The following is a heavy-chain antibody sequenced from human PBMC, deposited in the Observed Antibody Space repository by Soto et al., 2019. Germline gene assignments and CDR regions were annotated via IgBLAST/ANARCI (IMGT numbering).Heavy chain of an antibody. CDR3: ARRYCSSTSCLLDY. J-gene: IGHJ4*02. CDR2: ISSSGSTI. V-gene: IGHV3-48*03. CDR1: GFTFSSYE. D-gene: IGHD2-2*01. Sequence: HPGGSLRLSCAASGFTFSSYEMNWVRQAPGKGLEWVSYISSSGSTIYYADSVKGRFTISRDNAKNSLYLQMNSLRAEDTAVYYCARRYCSSTSCLLDYWGQGTLVTVSS.